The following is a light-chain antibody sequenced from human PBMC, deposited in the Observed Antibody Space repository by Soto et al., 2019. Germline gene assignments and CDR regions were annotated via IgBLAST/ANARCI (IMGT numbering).Light chain of an antibody. CDR1: SSDVGSYNR. J-gene: IGLJ1*01. Sequence: QSVLTQPPSVSGSPGQSFAISCTGTSSDVGSYNRVAWYQQPPGTAPKLMIYEVSNRPSGCPDRFSGSKSGNTASLTISGLQAEDEADYYCSSFTSSSTYVFGTGTKVTVL. V-gene: IGLV2-18*02. CDR3: SSFTSSSTYV. CDR2: EVS.